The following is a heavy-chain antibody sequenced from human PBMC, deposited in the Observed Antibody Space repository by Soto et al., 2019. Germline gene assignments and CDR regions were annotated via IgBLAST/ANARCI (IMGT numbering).Heavy chain of an antibody. J-gene: IGHJ4*02. CDR3: VRRLNCSGGSCYSPALDY. D-gene: IGHD2-15*01. CDR2: IYYSGST. Sequence: QLQLQESGPGLVKPSETLSLTCTVSGGSISSSSYYWGWIRQPPGKGLEWIGSIYYSGSTYYNPSLKSRVTISVDTSKNQFSLKLSSVTAADTAVYYCVRRLNCSGGSCYSPALDYWGQGTLVTVSS. CDR1: GGSISSSSYY. V-gene: IGHV4-39*01.